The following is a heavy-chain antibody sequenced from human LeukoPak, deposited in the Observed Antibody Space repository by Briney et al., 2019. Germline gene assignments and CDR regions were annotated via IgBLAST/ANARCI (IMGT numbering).Heavy chain of an antibody. CDR2: MHNGVHT. V-gene: IGHV4-59*01. Sequence: SETQSLTCTVPGDSISSYFWSWIRQPPGKGLEWIGYMHNGVHTNYNPSLKSRVTISGDTSKNQFSLKLTSVTAADTAIYYCAATIKRDYGDTNLGYWGKGTLVTVSS. CDR1: GDSISSYF. D-gene: IGHD4/OR15-4a*01. J-gene: IGHJ4*02. CDR3: AATIKRDYGDTNLGY.